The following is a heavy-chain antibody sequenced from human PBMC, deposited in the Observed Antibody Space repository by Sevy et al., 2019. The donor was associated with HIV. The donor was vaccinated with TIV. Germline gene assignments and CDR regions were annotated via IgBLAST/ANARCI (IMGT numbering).Heavy chain of an antibody. V-gene: IGHV3-30*02. CDR1: GFTFSHYG. J-gene: IGHJ4*02. Sequence: GGSLRLSCAASGFTFSHYGMHWVRQAPGKGLEWVAFVHFDGSNIYYADSMKGRFTISRDNSKNTRYLQMNSLRTEDTAVYYCAKNTAAAGTGGFDYWGQGTLVTVSS. CDR3: AKNTAAAGTGGFDY. D-gene: IGHD6-13*01. CDR2: VHFDGSNI.